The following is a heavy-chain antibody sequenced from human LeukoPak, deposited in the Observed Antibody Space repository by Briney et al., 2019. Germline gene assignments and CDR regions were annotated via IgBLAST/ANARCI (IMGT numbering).Heavy chain of an antibody. CDR2: INHSGST. CDR1: GGSISSYY. J-gene: IGHJ4*02. Sequence: SETLSLTCTVSGGSISSYYWSWIRQPPGKGLEWIGEINHSGSTNYNPSLKSRVTISVDTSKNQFSLKLSSVTAADTAVYYCARADCSGGSCYPYYFDYWGQGTLVTVSS. V-gene: IGHV4-34*01. CDR3: ARADCSGGSCYPYYFDY. D-gene: IGHD2-15*01.